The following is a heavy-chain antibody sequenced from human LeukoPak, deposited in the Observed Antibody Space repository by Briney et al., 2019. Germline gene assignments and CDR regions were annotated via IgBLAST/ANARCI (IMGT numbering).Heavy chain of an antibody. CDR3: ARTDRRYSSSFDY. Sequence: SQTLSPTCTVSGGSISSGGYYWTWIRQHPGKGLEWIGYIYYSGSPYYNPSLKSRVTISVDTSQNQFTLKLSSVTAADTAVYYCARTDRRYSSSFDYWGQGTLVTVSS. CDR1: GGSISSGGYY. CDR2: IYYSGSP. D-gene: IGHD6-6*01. J-gene: IGHJ4*02. V-gene: IGHV4-31*03.